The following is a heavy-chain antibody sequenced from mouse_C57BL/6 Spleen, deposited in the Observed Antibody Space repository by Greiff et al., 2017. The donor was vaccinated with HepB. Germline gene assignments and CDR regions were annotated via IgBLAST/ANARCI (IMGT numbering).Heavy chain of an antibody. CDR2: IRNKANNHAT. Sequence: EVMLVESGGGLVQPGGSLKLSCAASGFTFSDAWMAWVRQSPEKGLEWVAEIRNKANNHATYYAESVQERFTISRDDSKSSVYLQINSLRAEDTGINYCTRRMYYGNPFDYWGQGTTLTVSS. CDR1: GFTFSDAW. D-gene: IGHD2-1*01. CDR3: TRRMYYGNPFDY. V-gene: IGHV6-6*01. J-gene: IGHJ2*01.